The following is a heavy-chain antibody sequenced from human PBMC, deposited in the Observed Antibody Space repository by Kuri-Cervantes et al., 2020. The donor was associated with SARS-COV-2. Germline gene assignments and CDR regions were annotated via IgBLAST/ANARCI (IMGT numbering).Heavy chain of an antibody. J-gene: IGHJ3*02. CDR3: ARSTPILAAAGNRAFDI. CDR1: GGTFSSYA. Sequence: SVKVSCKASGGTFSSYAMNWVQQAPGQGLEWMGGIIPIFGTANYAQKFQGRVTMTTDTSTSTAYMELRSLRSDDTAVYYCARSTPILAAAGNRAFDIWGQGTMVTVSS. V-gene: IGHV1-69*05. CDR2: IIPIFGTA. D-gene: IGHD6-13*01.